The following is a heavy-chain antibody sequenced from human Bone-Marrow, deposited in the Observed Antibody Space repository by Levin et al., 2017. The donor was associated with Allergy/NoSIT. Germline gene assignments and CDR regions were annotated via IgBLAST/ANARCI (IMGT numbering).Heavy chain of an antibody. CDR1: GFTFSDYY. CDR2: ISSSGSTI. J-gene: IGHJ4*02. Sequence: GESLKISCAASGFTFSDYYMSWIRQAPGKGLEWVSYISSSGSTIYYADSVKGRFTISRDNAKNSLYLQMNSLRAEDTAVYYCARAEKEIIGVVVTAYFDYWGQGTLVTVSS. D-gene: IGHD2-21*02. CDR3: ARAEKEIIGVVVTAYFDY. V-gene: IGHV3-11*01.